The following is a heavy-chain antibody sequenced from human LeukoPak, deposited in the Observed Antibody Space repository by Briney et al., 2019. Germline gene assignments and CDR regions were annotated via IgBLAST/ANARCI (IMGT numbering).Heavy chain of an antibody. D-gene: IGHD3-16*02. CDR1: GGSISSYC. CDR3: ARERESSDAFDI. Sequence: SETLSLTCTVSGGSISSYCWSWIRQPPGKGLEWIGYIYYSGSTNYNPSLKSRVTISVDTSKNQFSLKLSSVTAADTAVYYCARERESSDAFDIWGQGTMVTVSS. CDR2: IYYSGST. V-gene: IGHV4-59*01. J-gene: IGHJ3*02.